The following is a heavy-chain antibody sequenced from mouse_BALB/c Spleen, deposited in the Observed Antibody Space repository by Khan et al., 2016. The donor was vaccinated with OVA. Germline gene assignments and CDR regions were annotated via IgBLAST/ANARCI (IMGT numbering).Heavy chain of an antibody. J-gene: IGHJ2*01. V-gene: IGHV3-2*02. Sequence: VQLKESGPGLVKPSQSLSLTCTVTGYSITSGYAWNWIRQFPGNKLEWMGYISYSDVTNYNPSLKSRISITRDTSKNEFFLQLNSVTTEDTATYYCARGNYYGHYFDYWGQGTTLTVSS. CDR1: GYSITSGYA. D-gene: IGHD1-1*01. CDR3: ARGNYYGHYFDY. CDR2: ISYSDVT.